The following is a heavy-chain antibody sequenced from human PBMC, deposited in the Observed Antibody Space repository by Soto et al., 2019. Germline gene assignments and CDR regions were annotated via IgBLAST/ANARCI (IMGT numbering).Heavy chain of an antibody. D-gene: IGHD6-6*01. CDR3: ARGVAARALRGYYYYGMDV. J-gene: IGHJ6*02. CDR2: IYYSGST. CDR1: NYSISNPHY. V-gene: IGHV4-59*11. Sequence: SETLSLTCTVSNYSISNPHYWSWIRQPPGKGLEWIGYIYYSGSTNYNPSLKSRVTISVDTSKNQFSLKLSSVTAADTAVYYCARGVAARALRGYYYYGMDVWGQGTTVTVSS.